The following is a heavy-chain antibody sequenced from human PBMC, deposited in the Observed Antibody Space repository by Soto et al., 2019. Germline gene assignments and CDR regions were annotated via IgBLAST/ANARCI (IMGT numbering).Heavy chain of an antibody. CDR3: ARIYGSGSYFAFDI. Sequence: PSETLSLTCAVSGGSISSGGYPWSWIRQPPGKGLEWIGYIYHSGSTYYNPSLKSRVTISVDRSKNQFSLKLSSVTAADTAVYYCARIYGSGSYFAFDIWGQGTMVTVSS. V-gene: IGHV4-30-2*01. CDR2: IYHSGST. CDR1: GGSISSGGYP. J-gene: IGHJ3*02. D-gene: IGHD3-10*01.